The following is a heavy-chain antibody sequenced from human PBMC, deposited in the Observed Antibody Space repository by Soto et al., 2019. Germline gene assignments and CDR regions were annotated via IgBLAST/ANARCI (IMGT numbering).Heavy chain of an antibody. CDR1: GFTFSSYE. CDR2: ISSSGSTI. Sequence: EVQLVESGGGLVQPGGSLRLSCAASGFTFSSYEMNWVRQAPGKGLEWVSYISSSGSTIYYADSVKGRFTISRDNAKNSLYRQMNSLRAEDTAVYYCARGHGDYDWFDPWGQGTLVTVSS. D-gene: IGHD4-17*01. V-gene: IGHV3-48*03. J-gene: IGHJ5*02. CDR3: ARGHGDYDWFDP.